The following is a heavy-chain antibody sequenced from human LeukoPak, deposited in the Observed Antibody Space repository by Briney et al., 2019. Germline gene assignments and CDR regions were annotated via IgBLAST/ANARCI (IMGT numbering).Heavy chain of an antibody. CDR2: ISGSGGST. CDR3: AKIRTTGVIFNPFDP. D-gene: IGHD3-16*02. V-gene: IGHV3-23*01. J-gene: IGHJ5*02. CDR1: GFTFSSYG. Sequence: SGGSLRLSCAASGFTFSSYGMHWVRQAPGKGLEWVSAISGSGGSTYYADSVKGRFTISRDNSKNTLYLQMNSLRAEDTAVYYCAKIRTTGVIFNPFDPWGQGTLVTVSS.